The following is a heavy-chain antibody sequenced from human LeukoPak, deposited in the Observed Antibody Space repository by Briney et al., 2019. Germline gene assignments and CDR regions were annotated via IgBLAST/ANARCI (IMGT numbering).Heavy chain of an antibody. CDR1: GGSISSSSDY. CDR2: MYYGGST. CDR3: ENYLGGFEY. Sequence: PSETLSLTCTVSGGSISSSSDYWGWIRQPPGKGLEWIGSMYYGGSTYYNPSLKSRVTISVDTSKTHFDMAVNSVTSGHPALANCENYLGGFEYKGQGTMVSVSS. V-gene: IGHV4-39*02. J-gene: IGHJ4*02. D-gene: IGHD2-21*01.